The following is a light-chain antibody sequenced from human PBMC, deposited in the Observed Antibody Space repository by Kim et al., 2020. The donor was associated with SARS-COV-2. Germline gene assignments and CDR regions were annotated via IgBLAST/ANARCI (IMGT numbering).Light chain of an antibody. V-gene: IGLV2-18*02. Sequence: QSVTTTCTGTSSDGGSYNRVSWYQQPPGTAPKLMIHEVSNRPSGVPDRFSGSKSGNTASLTISGLQSEDEADYYCSSYTSSSTPYVFGTGTKVTVL. CDR2: EVS. CDR1: SSDGGSYNR. J-gene: IGLJ1*01. CDR3: SSYTSSSTPYV.